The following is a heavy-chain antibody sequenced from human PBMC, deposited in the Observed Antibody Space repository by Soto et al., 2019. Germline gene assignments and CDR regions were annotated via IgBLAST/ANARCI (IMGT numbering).Heavy chain of an antibody. CDR1: GYSFTSYW. CDR3: ARGVDPAPTIASRRDWYYYYMDV. D-gene: IGHD6-6*01. V-gene: IGHV5-51*01. CDR2: IYPGDSDN. J-gene: IGHJ6*03. Sequence: GESLKISCKGSGYSFTSYWIGWERQMPGKGLEWMGIIYPGDSDNRYSPSFQGQVTISDDKSINTAYLQRSSPQASDTAMYYCARGVDPAPTIASRRDWYYYYMDVWGKGTTVTVSS.